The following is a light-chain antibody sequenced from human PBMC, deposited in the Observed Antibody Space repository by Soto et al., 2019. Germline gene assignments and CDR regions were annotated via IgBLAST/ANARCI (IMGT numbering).Light chain of an antibody. CDR3: QRYGSSASWT. J-gene: IGKJ1*01. V-gene: IGKV3-20*01. CDR1: QSVSTSY. CDR2: GAS. Sequence: ESVLTQSPGTLSLSPGERATLSCRASQSVSTSYLSWYQQKPGQAPRLLIYGASSRATGIPDRFSGSGSGTDFTLTINRLEPEDFAVYYCQRYGSSASWTFGQGTKVDIK.